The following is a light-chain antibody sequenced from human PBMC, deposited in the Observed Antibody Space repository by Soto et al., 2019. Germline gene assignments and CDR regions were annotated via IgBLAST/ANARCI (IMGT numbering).Light chain of an antibody. CDR2: LGS. CDR1: QSLLHSNGYNY. Sequence: DIVMTQSPLSLPVTPGEPASISCRSSQSLLHSNGYNYLDWYLQKPGQSPQLLIYLGSNRASGGPDGFSGSGSGTDFTLKISRVEAEDVGVYYCMQALQTSYTFGQGTKLEIK. J-gene: IGKJ2*01. V-gene: IGKV2-28*01. CDR3: MQALQTSYT.